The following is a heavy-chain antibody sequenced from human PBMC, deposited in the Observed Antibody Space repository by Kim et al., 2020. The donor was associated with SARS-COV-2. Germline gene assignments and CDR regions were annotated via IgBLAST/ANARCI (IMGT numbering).Heavy chain of an antibody. Sequence: SETLSLTCTVSGGSISSSSYYWGWIRQPPGKGLEWIGSIYYSGSTYYNPSLKSRVTISVDTSKNQFSLKLSSVTAADTAVYYCARMELDSGYDFWFDPWG. J-gene: IGHJ5*02. CDR3: ARMELDSGYDFWFDP. CDR1: GGSISSSSYY. V-gene: IGHV4-39*01. CDR2: IYYSGST. D-gene: IGHD5-12*01.